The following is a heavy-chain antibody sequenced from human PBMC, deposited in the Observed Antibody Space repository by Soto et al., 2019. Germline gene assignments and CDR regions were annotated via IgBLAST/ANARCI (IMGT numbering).Heavy chain of an antibody. Sequence: SETLSLTCAVSGGSISSSNWWSWVRQPPGKGLEWIGEIYHSGSTNYNPSLKSRVTISVDKSKNQFSLKLSSVTAEDTAVYYCAKDLKDCSSTSCTNYYYYYGMDVWGQRTTVTVSS. CDR2: IYHSGST. CDR3: AKDLKDCSSTSCTNYYYYYGMDV. D-gene: IGHD2-2*01. V-gene: IGHV4-4*02. CDR1: GGSISSSNW. J-gene: IGHJ6*02.